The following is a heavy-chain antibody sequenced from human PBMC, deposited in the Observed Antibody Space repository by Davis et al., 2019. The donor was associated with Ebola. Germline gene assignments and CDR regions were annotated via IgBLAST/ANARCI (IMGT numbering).Heavy chain of an antibody. V-gene: IGHV3-43*01. CDR3: AKDRGGGTFDS. CDR1: GFSFNDFA. D-gene: IGHD1-1*01. J-gene: IGHJ4*02. Sequence: GESLKISCAASGFSFNDFAMHWIRQRPGKGLEWVSLITWDSGATYYADSLKGRFTISRDNSKNSLYLQMDRLRIEDTAFYYCAKDRGGGTFDSWGQGTLVTVSS. CDR2: ITWDSGAT.